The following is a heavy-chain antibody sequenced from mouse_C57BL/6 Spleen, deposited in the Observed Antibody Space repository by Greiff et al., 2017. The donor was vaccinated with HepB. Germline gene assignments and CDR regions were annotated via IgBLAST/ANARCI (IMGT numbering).Heavy chain of an antibody. CDR1: GYTFTDYE. D-gene: IGHD1-1*01. CDR2: IDPETGGT. J-gene: IGHJ4*01. V-gene: IGHV1-15*01. Sequence: VKLQESGAELVRPGASVTLSCKASGYTFTDYEMHWVKQTPVHGLEWIGAIDPETGGTAYNQKFKGKAILTADKSSSTAYMELRSLTSEDSAVYYCTRAGSSSLYAMDYWGQGTSVTVSS. CDR3: TRAGSSSLYAMDY.